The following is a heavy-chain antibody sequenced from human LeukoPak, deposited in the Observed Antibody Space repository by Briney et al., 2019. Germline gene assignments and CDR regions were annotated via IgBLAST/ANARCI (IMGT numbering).Heavy chain of an antibody. CDR2: FDVIDSET. CDR1: VSSLSELS. D-gene: IGHD5-18*01. J-gene: IGHJ4*02. V-gene: IGHV1-24*01. CDR3: AAGRPYSLLDY. Sequence: GASVKVSCTVSVSSLSELSLYWVRQAPGKGLEWMGGFDVIDSETFYAQKFQGRVTMTEDSSTDTAYMELRSLTSDDTALYYCAAGRPYSLLDYWGQGTLVTVSS.